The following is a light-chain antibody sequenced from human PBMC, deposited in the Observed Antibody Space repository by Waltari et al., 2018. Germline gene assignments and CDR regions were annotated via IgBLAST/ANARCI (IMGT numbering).Light chain of an antibody. CDR1: SLRSYH. CDR2: DQN. Sequence: TQDPAVSVAVGQTVRITCQGDSLRSYHASWYQQMPGQAPKLLIYDQNNRPSGVQGRFSGSSSDNTASLTITGARAEDEAYYYCHSRDASGVGGAFGGGTKLTVL. J-gene: IGLJ2*01. CDR3: HSRDASGVGGA. V-gene: IGLV3-19*01.